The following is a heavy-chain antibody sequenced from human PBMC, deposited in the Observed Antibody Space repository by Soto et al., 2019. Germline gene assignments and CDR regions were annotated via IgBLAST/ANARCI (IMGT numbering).Heavy chain of an antibody. CDR1: GFTFSSYW. Sequence: GGSLRLSCAASGFTFSSYWMHWVRQAPGKGLVWVSRINSDGSSTSYADSVKGRFTISRDNAKNTLYLQMNSLRAEDTAVYYCARATGGYSSSWYIFWFDPWGQGTLVTVSS. J-gene: IGHJ5*02. CDR2: INSDGSST. V-gene: IGHV3-74*01. CDR3: ARATGGYSSSWYIFWFDP. D-gene: IGHD6-13*01.